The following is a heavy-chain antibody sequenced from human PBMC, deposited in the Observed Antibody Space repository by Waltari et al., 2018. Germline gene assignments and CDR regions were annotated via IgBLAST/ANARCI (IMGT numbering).Heavy chain of an antibody. CDR2: IWYDGSNK. CDR1: GFTFSSYG. V-gene: IGHV3-33*01. Sequence: QVQLVASGGGVVQPGRSLRLSCAASGFTFSSYGMHWVRQAPGKGLEWVAVIWYDGSNKYYADSVKGRFTISRDNSKNTLYLQMNSLRAEDTAVYYCASDSSGYYFDYWGQGTLVTVSS. J-gene: IGHJ4*02. CDR3: ASDSSGYYFDY. D-gene: IGHD3-22*01.